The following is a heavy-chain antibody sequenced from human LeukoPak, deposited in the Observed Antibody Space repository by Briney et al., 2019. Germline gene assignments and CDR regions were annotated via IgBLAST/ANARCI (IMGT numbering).Heavy chain of an antibody. Sequence: ASVKVSCKASGYTFTSYGISWVRHAPGQGLEWMGWISAYNGNTNYAQKLQGRVTMTTDTSTSTAYMELRSLRSDDTAVYYCARGTVAAAGTGNFDYWGQGTLVTVSS. V-gene: IGHV1-18*01. CDR3: ARGTVAAAGTGNFDY. J-gene: IGHJ4*02. CDR1: GYTFTSYG. CDR2: ISAYNGNT. D-gene: IGHD6-13*01.